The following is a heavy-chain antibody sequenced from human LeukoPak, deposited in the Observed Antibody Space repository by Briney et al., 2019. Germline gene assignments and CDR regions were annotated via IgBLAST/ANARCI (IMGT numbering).Heavy chain of an antibody. D-gene: IGHD3-3*01. CDR3: AKLIDYDFWSGYPYFDY. Sequence: GGSLRLSCAASGFTFSSYAMSWVRQAPGKGLEWVSAISGSGGSTYYADSVKGRFTISRDNSKNTLYLQMNSLRAEDTAVYYCAKLIDYDFWSGYPYFDYWGQGTLVTVSS. J-gene: IGHJ4*02. CDR1: GFTFSSYA. CDR2: ISGSGGST. V-gene: IGHV3-23*01.